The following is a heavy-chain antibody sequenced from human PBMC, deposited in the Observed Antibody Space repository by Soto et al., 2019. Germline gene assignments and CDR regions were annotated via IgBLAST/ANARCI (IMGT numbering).Heavy chain of an antibody. CDR1: GDNFKKNA. CDR3: ARGHFRPSAMDV. D-gene: IGHD3-10*01. V-gene: IGHV1-69*10. Sequence: ASVKVSCKTSGDNFKKNAFTWVRQAPGQGLEWMGGTIPALGKTHYIEKFQGRVTITVDDATRTVYMEVRDLTSEDTAIYYCARGHFRPSAMDVWGQGTTVTVSS. CDR2: TIPALGKT. J-gene: IGHJ6*02.